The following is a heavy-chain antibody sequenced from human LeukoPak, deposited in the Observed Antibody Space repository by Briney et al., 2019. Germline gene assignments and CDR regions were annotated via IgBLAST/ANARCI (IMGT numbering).Heavy chain of an antibody. CDR1: GFTFSSYW. J-gene: IGHJ4*02. CDR3: ARGGGSIAYY. CDR2: INSDGSST. V-gene: IGHV3-74*01. D-gene: IGHD2-15*01. Sequence: GGSLRLSCAASGFTFSSYWMHWVRQAPGKGLVWVSRINSDGSSTSYADSVKGRFTISRVNAKNKLYLQMNRFGAAETAVYDCARGGGSIAYYWGQGTLVTVSS.